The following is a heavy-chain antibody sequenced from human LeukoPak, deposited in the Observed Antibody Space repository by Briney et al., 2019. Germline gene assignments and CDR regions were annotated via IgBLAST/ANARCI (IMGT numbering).Heavy chain of an antibody. CDR1: GFTFSDYY. CDR2: ISSSGSTI. J-gene: IGHJ4*02. D-gene: IGHD4-17*01. CDR3: ARERTITVTTDFDY. V-gene: IGHV3-11*04. Sequence: GGSLRLSCAASGFTFSDYYMSWIRQAPGKGLEWVSYISSSGSTIYYADSVKGRFTISRDNAKNTLDLRMNSLRAEDSAVYYCARERTITVTTDFDYWGQGTLVTVSS.